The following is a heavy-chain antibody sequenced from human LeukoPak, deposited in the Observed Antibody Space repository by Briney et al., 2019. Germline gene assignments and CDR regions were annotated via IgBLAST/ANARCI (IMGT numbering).Heavy chain of an antibody. D-gene: IGHD6-6*01. CDR2: ISSSGGSA. CDR3: AKGTYSSSPRDY. V-gene: IGHV3-23*01. J-gene: IGHJ4*02. CDR1: GFTFSSCA. Sequence: GGSLRLSCAASGFTFSSCAMSWVRQAPGKGREWVSEISSSGGSAYYAGSVKGRFTISRDNSKNTLYLQMNSLRAEDTAVYYCAKGTYSSSPRDYWGQGTLVTVSS.